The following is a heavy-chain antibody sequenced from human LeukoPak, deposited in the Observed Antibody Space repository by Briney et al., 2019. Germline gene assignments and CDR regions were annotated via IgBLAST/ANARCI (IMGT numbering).Heavy chain of an antibody. V-gene: IGHV3-23*01. Sequence: GGSLRLSCAASGFTFSSYGMTWVRQAPGKGLEWVSAISGSGGSTYYADSVKGRSTISRDNSKNTLYLQMNSLRAEDTAVYYCARDSGTTGTTRSYYFDYWGQGTLVTVSS. J-gene: IGHJ4*02. CDR2: ISGSGGST. D-gene: IGHD1-1*01. CDR3: ARDSGTTGTTRSYYFDY. CDR1: GFTFSSYG.